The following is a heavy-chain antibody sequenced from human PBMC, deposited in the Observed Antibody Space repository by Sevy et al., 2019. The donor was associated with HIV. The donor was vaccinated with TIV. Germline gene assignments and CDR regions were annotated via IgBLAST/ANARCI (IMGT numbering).Heavy chain of an antibody. CDR3: ARAPLISLDILGATSVFDS. CDR2: INHSGST. J-gene: IGHJ4*02. CDR1: GGSFSGYY. V-gene: IGHV4-34*01. D-gene: IGHD1-26*01. Sequence: SETLSLTCAVYGGSFSGYYWSWIRQPPGKGLEWIGEINHSGSTNYNPSLKSRVTISVDTSKNQFSLKLSSVTAADTAVYYCARAPLISLDILGATSVFDSWGQGTPVTVSS.